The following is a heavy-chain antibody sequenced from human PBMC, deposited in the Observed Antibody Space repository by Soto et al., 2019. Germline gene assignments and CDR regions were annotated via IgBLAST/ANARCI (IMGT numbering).Heavy chain of an antibody. CDR3: ARGLSRRILNYLDP. Sequence: PGGSLRLFCAASGFTFSYYYMTGLRQAPGKGPECISYISFGSSFTNYADSVDGRFTISRDNAKNTLYLQMNSLRVEDTAVYYCARGLSRRILNYLDPWGQGVLVTVSS. J-gene: IGHJ5*02. D-gene: IGHD2-15*01. V-gene: IGHV3-11*06. CDR2: ISFGSSFT. CDR1: GFTFSYYY.